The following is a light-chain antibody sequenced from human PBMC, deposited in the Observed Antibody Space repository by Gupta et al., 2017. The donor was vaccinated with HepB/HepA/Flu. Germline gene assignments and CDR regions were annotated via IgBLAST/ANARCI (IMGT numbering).Light chain of an antibody. Sequence: EIVLTQSPGTLSLSPGERATLSCRASQTVRSDFLAWYQHKPDQAPRLLIYGASSRVAGIPDRFSGTGSGTDFTLTISRLEPEDFAVYYCQQYDNSPPLTFGGGTKVEIK. CDR1: QTVRSDF. V-gene: IGKV3-20*01. CDR2: GAS. J-gene: IGKJ4*01. CDR3: QQYDNSPPLT.